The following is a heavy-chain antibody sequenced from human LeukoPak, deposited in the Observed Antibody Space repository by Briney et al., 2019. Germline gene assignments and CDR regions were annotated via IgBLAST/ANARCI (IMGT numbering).Heavy chain of an antibody. CDR2: INPSGGST. V-gene: IGHV1-46*01. CDR1: GYTFTSYY. D-gene: IGHD6-13*01. Sequence: ASVKVSCKASGYTFTSYYMHWVRQAPGQGLEWMGIINPSGGSTSYAQKFQGRVTMTRDTSTSTVYMELSSLRPEDTAVYYCARELIAAAGMDYWGQGTLVTVSS. CDR3: ARELIAAAGMDY. J-gene: IGHJ4*02.